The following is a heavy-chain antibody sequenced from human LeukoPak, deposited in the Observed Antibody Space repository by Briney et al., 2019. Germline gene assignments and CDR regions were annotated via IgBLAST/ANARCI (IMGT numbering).Heavy chain of an antibody. CDR2: IYYSGGT. D-gene: IGHD6-13*01. J-gene: IGHJ4*02. Sequence: SETLSLTCTVSGGSISYYYWSWIRQPPGKGLEWIGYIYYSGGTYYNPSLKSRVTISVHTSKSQVSLNLSSVTAADTAVYYCASTSIVAADSYYFDSWGQGTLVTVSS. CDR1: GGSISYYY. CDR3: ASTSIVAADSYYFDS. V-gene: IGHV4-59*08.